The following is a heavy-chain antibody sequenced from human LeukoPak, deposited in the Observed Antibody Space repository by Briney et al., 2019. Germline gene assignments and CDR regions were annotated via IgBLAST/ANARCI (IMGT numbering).Heavy chain of an antibody. D-gene: IGHD3-22*01. J-gene: IGHJ4*02. Sequence: ASVKVSCKASGYTFTNYDINWVRQATGHGLEWMGWMNPDSGNAGYAQKFLGRLTLTRNTSIETAYMELSSLGSEDTAVYFCARGLNLKVATHTSGDYWGQGTLVTVSS. V-gene: IGHV1-8*01. CDR3: ARGLNLKVATHTSGDY. CDR1: GYTFTNYD. CDR2: MNPDSGNA.